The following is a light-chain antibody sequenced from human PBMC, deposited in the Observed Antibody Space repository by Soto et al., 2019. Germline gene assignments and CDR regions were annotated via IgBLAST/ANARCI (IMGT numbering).Light chain of an antibody. CDR1: SNDVGGYNL. J-gene: IGLJ3*02. CDR3: CSHVGGSSPQWV. V-gene: IGLV2-23*02. Sequence: QSALTQPASVSGSPGQSITISCTGTSNDVGGYNLVSWFQQHPGKAPKLMISEVNKRPSGVSNRFSGSKSANTASLTISGLKAEDEADYYCCSHVGGSSPQWVFGGGTKLT. CDR2: EVN.